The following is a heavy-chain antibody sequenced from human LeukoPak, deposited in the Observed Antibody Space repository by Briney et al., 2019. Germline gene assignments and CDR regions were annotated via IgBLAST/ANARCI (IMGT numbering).Heavy chain of an antibody. D-gene: IGHD3-10*01. CDR3: ARGGGQFGTRYYYYGMDV. CDR1: GGSISSYY. Sequence: SETLSLTCTVSGGSISSYYWSWIRQPPGKGLEWIGYIYYSGSTNYNPSLKSRVTISVDTSKNQFSLKLSSVTAADTAVYYCARGGGQFGTRYYYYGMDVWGQGTTVTVSS. V-gene: IGHV4-59*12. CDR2: IYYSGST. J-gene: IGHJ6*02.